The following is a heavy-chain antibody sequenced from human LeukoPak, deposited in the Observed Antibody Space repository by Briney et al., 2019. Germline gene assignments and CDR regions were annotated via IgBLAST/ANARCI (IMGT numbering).Heavy chain of an antibody. Sequence: GASVTLTFTTSGYTFTDYDINWVRQATGQGLEWLGRVNPSLGNTVYAQKFQDRVTITRDTSLSTVYMELRSLKSEDTAVYYCARGRVTVFGPDGWCCDPWGRGSPVTVSS. V-gene: IGHV1-8*01. D-gene: IGHD3-3*01. J-gene: IGHJ2*01. CDR3: ARGRVTVFGPDGWCCDP. CDR1: GYTFTDYD. CDR2: VNPSLGNT.